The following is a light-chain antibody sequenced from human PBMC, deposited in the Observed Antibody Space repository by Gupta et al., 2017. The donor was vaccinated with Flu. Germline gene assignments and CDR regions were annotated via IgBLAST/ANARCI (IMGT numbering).Light chain of an antibody. Sequence: ISGRSSQSVVHSDGNTYLHWFQQRPGQSPRRLIYKVSNRNSGVADRFSGRGAGTFFTLKISMVEADDVGFYYCMQSTGCPYAFGRGTKLEIK. CDR3: MQSTGCPYA. CDR2: KVS. CDR1: QSVVHSDGNTY. J-gene: IGKJ2*01. V-gene: IGKV2-30*02.